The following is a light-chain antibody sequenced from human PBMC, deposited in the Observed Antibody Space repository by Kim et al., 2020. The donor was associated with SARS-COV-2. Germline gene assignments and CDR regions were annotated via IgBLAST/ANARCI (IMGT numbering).Light chain of an antibody. J-gene: IGLJ2*01. Sequence: GNTVTTSFPRSSSSSASNYVQWDPHRPRSAPTTVIYEDNQRPSGVPDRFSGSIDSSSNSASLTISGLKTEDEADYYCQSYDSSNVVFGGGTQLTVL. CDR2: EDN. CDR3: QSYDSSNVV. CDR1: SSSSASNY. V-gene: IGLV6-57*03.